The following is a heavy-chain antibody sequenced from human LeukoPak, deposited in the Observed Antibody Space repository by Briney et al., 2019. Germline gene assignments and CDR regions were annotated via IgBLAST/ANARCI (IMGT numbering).Heavy chain of an antibody. J-gene: IGHJ6*02. V-gene: IGHV4-59*08. Sequence: PSETLSLTCTVSGGSISSYYWSWIRQPPGKGLEWIGYIYYSGSTNYNPSLKSRVTISVDTSKNQFSLKLSSVTAADTAVYYCARLAAAGTLHYGMDVWGQGTTVTVSS. CDR2: IYYSGST. CDR3: ARLAAAGTLHYGMDV. D-gene: IGHD6-13*01. CDR1: GGSISSYY.